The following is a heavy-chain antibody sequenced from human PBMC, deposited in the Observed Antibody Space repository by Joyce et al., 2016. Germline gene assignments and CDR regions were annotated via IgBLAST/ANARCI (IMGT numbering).Heavy chain of an antibody. CDR3: TTSPGMTIFGVVRDY. Sequence: EVHLVESGGGLVKPGGSLRLSCEASGLPFSNAWRNWVRQAPGKGLEWIGRMDSQREGATTYDAAPVKGRFIISRDDSKNTLYLQMSSLKNEDSGIYYCTTSPGMTIFGVVRDYWGQGTLVTVSS. J-gene: IGHJ4*02. CDR1: GLPFSNAW. D-gene: IGHD3-3*01. V-gene: IGHV3-15*04. CDR2: MDSQREGATT.